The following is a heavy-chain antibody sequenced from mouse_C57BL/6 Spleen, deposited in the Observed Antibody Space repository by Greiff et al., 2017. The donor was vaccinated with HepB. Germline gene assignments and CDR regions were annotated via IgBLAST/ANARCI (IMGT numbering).Heavy chain of an antibody. CDR3: ARHEERITTVVWDYAMDY. CDR2: FYPGSGSI. CDR1: GYTFTEYT. V-gene: IGHV1-62-2*01. J-gene: IGHJ4*01. Sequence: QVQLKESGAELVKPGASVKLSCKASGYTFTEYTIHWVKQRSGQGLEWIGWFYPGSGSIKYNEKFKDKATLTADKSSSTVYMELSRLTSEDSAVYFCARHEERITTVVWDYAMDYWGQGTSVTVSS. D-gene: IGHD1-1*01.